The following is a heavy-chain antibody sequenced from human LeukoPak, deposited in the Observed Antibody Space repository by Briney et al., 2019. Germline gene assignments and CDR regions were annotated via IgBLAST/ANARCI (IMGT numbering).Heavy chain of an antibody. Sequence: SQTLSLTCTVSGGSISSGSYYWSWIRQPAGKGLEWIGRIYTSGSTNYNPSLKSRVTISVDTSKNQFSLKLSSVTAADTAVYYCASETNGYGDYYYFDYWGQGTLVTVSS. J-gene: IGHJ4*02. CDR1: GGSISSGSYY. CDR2: IYTSGST. V-gene: IGHV4-61*02. D-gene: IGHD4-17*01. CDR3: ASETNGYGDYYYFDY.